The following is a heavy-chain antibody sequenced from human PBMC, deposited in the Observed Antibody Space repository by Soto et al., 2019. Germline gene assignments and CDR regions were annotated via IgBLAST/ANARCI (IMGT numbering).Heavy chain of an antibody. Sequence: GESLKISCQGSGYAFSSHWIGWVRQMPGKGLEWMGIIWPGDSDTRYSPSFQGQVTISADKSISTAYVQWSSLKASDAAIYYCARQLAGNDGRRHMDVWGKGTTVTVSS. J-gene: IGHJ6*03. CDR2: IWPGDSDT. D-gene: IGHD1-1*01. V-gene: IGHV5-51*01. CDR3: ARQLAGNDGRRHMDV. CDR1: GYAFSSHW.